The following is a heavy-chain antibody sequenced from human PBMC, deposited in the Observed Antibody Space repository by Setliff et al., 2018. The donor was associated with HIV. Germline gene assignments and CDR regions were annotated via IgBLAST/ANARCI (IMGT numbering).Heavy chain of an antibody. V-gene: IGHV3-30*03. Sequence: GESLKISCAASGFTVSDHYMDWVRQAPGKGLEWVAAISHDAVKTYYADAVRGRFIISRDNSKNTVYLQMNNLRVDDTAVYYCLRIGHGYSFANGFDPWGQGTPVTVSS. CDR2: ISHDAVKT. D-gene: IGHD5-18*01. CDR3: LRIGHGYSFANGFDP. CDR1: GFTVSDHY. J-gene: IGHJ5*02.